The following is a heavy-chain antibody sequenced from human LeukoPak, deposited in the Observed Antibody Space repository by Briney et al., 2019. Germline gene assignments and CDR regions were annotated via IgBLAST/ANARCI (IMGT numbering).Heavy chain of an antibody. Sequence: SETLSLTCAVYGGSFSGYYWSWIRQPPGKGLEWIGEINHSGSTNYNPSLKSRVTISVDTSKSQFSLKLSSVTAADTAVYYCARRPRSSSWYVRYYFDYWGQGTLVTVSS. D-gene: IGHD6-13*01. CDR1: GGSFSGYY. CDR2: INHSGST. J-gene: IGHJ4*02. V-gene: IGHV4-34*01. CDR3: ARRPRSSSWYVRYYFDY.